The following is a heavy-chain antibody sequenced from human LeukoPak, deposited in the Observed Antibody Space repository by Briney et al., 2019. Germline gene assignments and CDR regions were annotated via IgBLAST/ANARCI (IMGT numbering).Heavy chain of an antibody. CDR1: GFTFSSYS. Sequence: GGSLRLSCAASGFTFSSYSMNWVRQAPGKGLEWVSAISRSGDNTYYADSVKGRFTISRDNSKNTLYLQMNSLRAEDTALYYCAKVGASAPYFDYWGQGALVTVSS. D-gene: IGHD1-26*01. CDR2: ISRSGDNT. CDR3: AKVGASAPYFDY. V-gene: IGHV3-23*01. J-gene: IGHJ4*02.